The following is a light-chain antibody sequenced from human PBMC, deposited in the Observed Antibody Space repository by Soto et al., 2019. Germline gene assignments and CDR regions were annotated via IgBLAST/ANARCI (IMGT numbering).Light chain of an antibody. V-gene: IGLV2-14*01. CDR3: SSYTSGSTLPWV. CDR1: NRDVGSYNL. Sequence: QSALTQPASVSGSPGQSITIACTGTNRDVGSYNLVSWYQQRPGEAPKLIISEVRNRPSGISYRFTGSKSGNTASLTIFGLQLEDEAVYYCSSYTSGSTLPWVFGTGTKLTVL. CDR2: EVR. J-gene: IGLJ1*01.